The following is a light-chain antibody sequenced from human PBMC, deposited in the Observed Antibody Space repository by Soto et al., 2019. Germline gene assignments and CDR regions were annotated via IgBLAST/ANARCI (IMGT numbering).Light chain of an antibody. CDR1: QSVSSN. V-gene: IGKV3-15*01. CDR3: QQYNNWPQT. Sequence: EIVMTQSPATLSVSPGGRATLSCRASQSVSSNLAWYQQKPGQAPRLLIYGASTRATGIPARFSGSGSGTEFTLTISSLQSEDFAVYYCQQYNNWPQTFGHGTKVDIK. J-gene: IGKJ1*01. CDR2: GAS.